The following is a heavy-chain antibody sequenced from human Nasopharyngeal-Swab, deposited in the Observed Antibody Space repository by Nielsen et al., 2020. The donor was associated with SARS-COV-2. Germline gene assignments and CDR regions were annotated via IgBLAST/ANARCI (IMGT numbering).Heavy chain of an antibody. CDR3: ATSGDSDHDSGLDY. J-gene: IGHJ4*02. D-gene: IGHD5-12*01. CDR2: DYYSGST. Sequence: PGKGLEGIGTDYYSGSTYYNPSRKSRVTVSVDTSKNQFSLTLTSMTAADTAVYYCATSGDSDHDSGLDYWGQGTLVTVSS. V-gene: IGHV4-39*01.